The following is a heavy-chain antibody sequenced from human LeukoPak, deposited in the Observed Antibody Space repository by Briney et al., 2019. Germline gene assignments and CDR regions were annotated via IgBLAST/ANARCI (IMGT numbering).Heavy chain of an antibody. Sequence: PSETLSLTCTVSGGSISSYYWSWIRQPPGKGLEWIGYIYYSWSTNYNPSLKSRVTISVDTSKNQFSLKLSSVTAADTAVYYCARLSPRYYDSSGYYFWVPFDYWGQGTLVTVSS. CDR3: ARLSPRYYDSSGYYFWVPFDY. V-gene: IGHV4-59*08. J-gene: IGHJ4*02. D-gene: IGHD3-22*01. CDR1: GGSISSYY. CDR2: IYYSWST.